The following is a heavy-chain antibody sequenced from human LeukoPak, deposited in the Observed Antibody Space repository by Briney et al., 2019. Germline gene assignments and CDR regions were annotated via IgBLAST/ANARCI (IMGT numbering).Heavy chain of an antibody. CDR3: ARETTVVTEGSNGIFDY. J-gene: IGHJ4*02. V-gene: IGHV1-69*04. CDR1: GGTFSSYA. CDR2: IIPILGIA. D-gene: IGHD4-23*01. Sequence: GSSVKFSCKASGGTFSSYAISWVRQAPGQGLEWMGRIIPILGIANYAQKFQGRVTITADKSTSTAYMELSSLGSEDTAVYYCARETTVVTEGSNGIFDYWGQGTLVTVSS.